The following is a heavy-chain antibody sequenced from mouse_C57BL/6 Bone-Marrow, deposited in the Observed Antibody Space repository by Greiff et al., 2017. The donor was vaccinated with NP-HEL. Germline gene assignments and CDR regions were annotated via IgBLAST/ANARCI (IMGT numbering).Heavy chain of an antibody. J-gene: IGHJ1*03. CDR3: ARDPFMVTDWYFDV. V-gene: IGHV5-16*01. D-gene: IGHD2-2*01. CDR2: INYDGSST. CDR1: GFTFSDYY. Sequence: EVKLVESEGGLVQPGSSMKLSCTASGFTFSDYYMAWVRQVPEKGLEWVANINYDGSSTYYLDSLKSRFIISRDNAKNILYLQMSSLKSEDTATYYCARDPFMVTDWYFDVWGTGTTVTVSS.